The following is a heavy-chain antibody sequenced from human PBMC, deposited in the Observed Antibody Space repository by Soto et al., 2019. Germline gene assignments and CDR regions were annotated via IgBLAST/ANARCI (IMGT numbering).Heavy chain of an antibody. J-gene: IGHJ6*02. CDR2: ISYDGSNK. Sequence: GGSLRLSCAASGFAFSSYGMHWVRQAPGKGLEWVAVISYDGSNKYYADSVKGRFTISRDNSKNTLYLQMNSLRAEDTAVYYCAKVTRGYSYGYDYYYGMDVWGQGTTVTV. V-gene: IGHV3-30*18. D-gene: IGHD5-18*01. CDR1: GFAFSSYG. CDR3: AKVTRGYSYGYDYYYGMDV.